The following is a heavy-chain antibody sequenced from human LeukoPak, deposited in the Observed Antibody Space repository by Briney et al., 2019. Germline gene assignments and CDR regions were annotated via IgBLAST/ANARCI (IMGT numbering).Heavy chain of an antibody. Sequence: PGGSLRLSCAASGFTFSNHAMHWIRQGPGKGLEWVALISYDGREKDYTASVKGRFTISRDNPRNTLYLQMNTLTVADTAVYYCVGERGVKTFNTWGQGTVVTVS. D-gene: IGHD3-10*01. CDR3: VGERGVKTFNT. J-gene: IGHJ3*02. CDR1: GFTFSNHA. V-gene: IGHV3-30*04. CDR2: ISYDGREK.